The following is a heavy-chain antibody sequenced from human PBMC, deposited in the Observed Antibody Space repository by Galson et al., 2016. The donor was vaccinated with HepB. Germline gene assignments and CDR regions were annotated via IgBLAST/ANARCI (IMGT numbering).Heavy chain of an antibody. CDR2: ISGSSEAI. Sequence: SLRLSCAASGFTFSTYAMSWARQAPGKGLEWVSGISGSSEAIYYADSVKGRFTISRDNSKNALYLQMNSLRAEDTAVYYCATRLRAPANWGQGAQVTVSS. D-gene: IGHD1-26*01. CDR3: ATRLRAPAN. J-gene: IGHJ4*02. V-gene: IGHV3-23*01. CDR1: GFTFSTYA.